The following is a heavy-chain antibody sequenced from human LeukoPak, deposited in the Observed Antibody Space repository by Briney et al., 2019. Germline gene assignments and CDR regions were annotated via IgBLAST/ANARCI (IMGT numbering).Heavy chain of an antibody. CDR2: IYHSGST. D-gene: IGHD3-22*01. J-gene: IGHJ2*01. CDR1: GYSISSGYY. Sequence: SETLSLTCTVSGYSISSGYYWGWIRQPPGKGLEWIGSIYHSGSTYYNPSLKSRVTISVDTSKNQFSLKLSSVTAADTAVYYCARVYYHDSTWYFDLWGRGTLVTVSS. CDR3: ARVYYHDSTWYFDL. V-gene: IGHV4-38-2*02.